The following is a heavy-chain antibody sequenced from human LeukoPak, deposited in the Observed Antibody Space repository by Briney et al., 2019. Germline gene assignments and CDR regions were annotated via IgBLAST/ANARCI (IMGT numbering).Heavy chain of an antibody. CDR1: GFTFSRYA. D-gene: IGHD5-18*01. Sequence: PGGSLRLSCAASGFTFSRYAMTWVRQAPGKGLEWVSVISGSGDTTYYADSVKGRFTISRDNSKNTFYLQMNSLRAEDTAVYYCAKVLGYSYGSFDYWGQGTLVTVSS. V-gene: IGHV3-23*01. J-gene: IGHJ4*02. CDR3: AKVLGYSYGSFDY. CDR2: ISGSGDTT.